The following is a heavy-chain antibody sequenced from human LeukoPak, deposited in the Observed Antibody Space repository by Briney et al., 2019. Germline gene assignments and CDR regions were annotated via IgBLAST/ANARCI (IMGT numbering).Heavy chain of an antibody. CDR3: ARRGSGSTYYYYYGMDV. V-gene: IGHV4-59*08. Sequence: SETLSLTCTVSGGSISSYYWSWIRQPPGKGLEWIGYIYYSGSTNYNPSLKSRVTISVDTSKNQFSLKLSSVTAADTAVYYCARRGSGSTYYYYYGMDVWGQGTTVTVSS. CDR2: IYYSGST. J-gene: IGHJ6*02. CDR1: GGSISSYY. D-gene: IGHD5-12*01.